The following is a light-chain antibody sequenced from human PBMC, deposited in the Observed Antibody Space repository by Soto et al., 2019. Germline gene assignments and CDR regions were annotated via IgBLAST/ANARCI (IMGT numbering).Light chain of an antibody. CDR2: DAS. Sequence: DIEMTQSPSTLSASVGDRVTITCRASQSISAWFAWYQVKPGKAPKLLIYDASSLESGVTCRFSGSGSGTEFTITSSSLQADDFAAYYCQECTSYFGQGTKLEIK. CDR1: QSISAW. CDR3: QECTSY. V-gene: IGKV1-5*01. J-gene: IGKJ2*01.